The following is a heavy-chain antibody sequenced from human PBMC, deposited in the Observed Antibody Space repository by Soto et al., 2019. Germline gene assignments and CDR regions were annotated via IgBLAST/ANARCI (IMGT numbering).Heavy chain of an antibody. CDR1: GGTFSSYA. CDR2: INPNSGGT. V-gene: IGHV1-2*04. Sequence: GASVKVSCKASGGTFSSYAISWVRQAPGQGLEWMGWINPNSGGTNYAQKFQGWVTMTRDTSISTAYMELSRLRSDDTAVYYCARDPAMYSGSWYSYGMDVWGQGTTVTVSS. CDR3: ARDPAMYSGSWYSYGMDV. J-gene: IGHJ6*02. D-gene: IGHD6-13*01.